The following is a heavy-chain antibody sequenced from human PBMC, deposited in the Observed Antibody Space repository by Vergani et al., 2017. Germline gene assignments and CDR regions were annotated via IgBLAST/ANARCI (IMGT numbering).Heavy chain of an antibody. CDR3: ARGSESYSPRRYYYYMDV. CDR1: GDSVSSNSAA. Sequence: QVQLQQSGPGLVKPSQTLSLTCAISGDSVSSNSAAWNWIRQSPSRGLVWLGRTYYRSKWYNDDAVSGKSRNTINPDTSKNQFSLQLNSVTLEDTAVYYGARGSESYSPRRYYYYMDVWGKGTTVTGSS. V-gene: IGHV6-1*01. D-gene: IGHD3-10*01. J-gene: IGHJ6*03. CDR2: TYYRSKWYN.